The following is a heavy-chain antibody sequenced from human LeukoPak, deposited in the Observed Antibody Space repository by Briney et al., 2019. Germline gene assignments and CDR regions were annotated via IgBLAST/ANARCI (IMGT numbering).Heavy chain of an antibody. CDR3: ARDLTWFGELSLYYFDY. D-gene: IGHD3-10*01. V-gene: IGHV3-74*01. Sequence: GGSLRLSCAASGFTFSSYWTHWVRQAPGKGLVWVSRINSDGSSTSYADSVKGRFTISRDNAKNTLYLQMNSLRAEDTAVYYCARDLTWFGELSLYYFDYWGQGTLVTVSS. CDR1: GFTFSSYW. CDR2: INSDGSST. J-gene: IGHJ4*02.